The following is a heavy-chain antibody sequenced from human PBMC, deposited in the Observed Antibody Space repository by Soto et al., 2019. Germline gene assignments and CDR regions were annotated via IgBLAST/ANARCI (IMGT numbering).Heavy chain of an antibody. D-gene: IGHD3-10*01. CDR2: VNPILSMS. V-gene: IGHV1-69*04. CDR3: ATSYGSGYRAFDY. J-gene: IGHJ4*02. Sequence: QVQLVQSGAEVKGPGSSVKVSCKASGDTFNFYSINWVRQAPGLGLEWMGRVNPILSMSNFAQRFQGRVTMTADKSTSTAYMELSRLRSEDTAIYYCATSYGSGYRAFDYWGQGALVTVSS. CDR1: GDTFNFYS.